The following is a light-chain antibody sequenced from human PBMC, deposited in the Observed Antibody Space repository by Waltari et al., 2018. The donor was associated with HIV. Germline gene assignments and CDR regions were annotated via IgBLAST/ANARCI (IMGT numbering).Light chain of an antibody. V-gene: IGKV1-9*01. CDR2: STS. J-gene: IGKJ2*01. CDR1: QDSSNS. CDR3: QQLNTYPHT. Sequence: DIHLTQSPSFLSASVGDRVTITCRASQDSSNSVAWHQQRPGKAPKLLMYSTSTLQSGVPSRFRGSRSRTEFTLTIASLQAEDFATYFCQQLNTYPHTFGQGTKVEI.